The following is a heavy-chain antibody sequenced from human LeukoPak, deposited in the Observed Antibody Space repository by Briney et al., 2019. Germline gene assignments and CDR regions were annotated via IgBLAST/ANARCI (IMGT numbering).Heavy chain of an antibody. Sequence: PGGSLRLSCAASGFTFSSYWMSWVRQAPGKGLEWVANIKQDGSEKYYVDSVKGRFTISRDNAKNSLYLQMSSLRAEDTAVYYCARDLEASTGTTDYFDYWGQGTLVTVSS. CDR3: ARDLEASTGTTDYFDY. J-gene: IGHJ4*02. CDR1: GFTFSSYW. D-gene: IGHD1-7*01. CDR2: IKQDGSEK. V-gene: IGHV3-7*01.